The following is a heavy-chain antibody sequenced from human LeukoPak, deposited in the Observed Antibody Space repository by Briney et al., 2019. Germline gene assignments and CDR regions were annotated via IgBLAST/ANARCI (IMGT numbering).Heavy chain of an antibody. CDR1: GGSISSGGYY. J-gene: IGHJ4*02. D-gene: IGHD4-17*01. CDR2: IYYSGST. V-gene: IGHV4-31*03. CDR3: ATYGDYTFFDY. Sequence: SQTLSLTCTVSGGSISSGGYYWSWIRQHPGQGLEWIGYIYYSGSTYYNPSLKSRVTISVDTSKKQFSLKLSSVTAADTAVYYCATYGDYTFFDYWGQGTLVTVSS.